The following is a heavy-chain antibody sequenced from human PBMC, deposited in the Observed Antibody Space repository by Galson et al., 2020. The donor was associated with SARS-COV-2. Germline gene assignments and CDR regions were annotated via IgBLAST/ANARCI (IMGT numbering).Heavy chain of an antibody. CDR1: GGSFSGYY. CDR2: INHSGST. CDR3: ARGENDYGDYSY. D-gene: IGHD4-17*01. J-gene: IGHJ4*02. Sequence: SETLSLTCAVYGGSFSGYYWSWIRQPPGKGLAWIGEINHSGSTNYNPSLKSRVTISVDTSKNQFSLKLSSVTAADTAVYYCARGENDYGDYSYWGQGTLVTVSS. V-gene: IGHV4-34*01.